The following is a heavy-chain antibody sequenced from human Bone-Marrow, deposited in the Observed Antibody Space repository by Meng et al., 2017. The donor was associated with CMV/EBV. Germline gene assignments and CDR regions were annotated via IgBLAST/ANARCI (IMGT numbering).Heavy chain of an antibody. CDR3: ASSSSWYWFDP. CDR1: GGSFSGYY. J-gene: IGHJ5*02. V-gene: IGHV4-34*01. Sequence: GSLRLSCAVYGGSFSGYYWSWIRQPPGKGLEWIGEINHSGSTNYNPSLKSRVTISVDTSKNQFSLKLSSVTAADTAVYYCASSSSWYWFDPWGQGTLVTVSS. D-gene: IGHD6-13*01. CDR2: INHSGST.